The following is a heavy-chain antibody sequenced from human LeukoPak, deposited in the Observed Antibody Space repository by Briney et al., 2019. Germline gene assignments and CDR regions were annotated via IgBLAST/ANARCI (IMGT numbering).Heavy chain of an antibody. D-gene: IGHD3-10*01. CDR1: GGSISSSSYY. CDR2: IYYSGST. Sequence: SETLSLTCTVSGGSISSSSYYWGWIRQPPGKGLEWIGSIYYSGSTYYNPSLKSRVTISVDTSKNQSSLKLSSVTAADTAVYYCARGFLISLEGGVLWFGEPVSGDPASRNWFDPWGQGTLVTVSS. V-gene: IGHV4-39*07. J-gene: IGHJ5*02. CDR3: ARGFLISLEGGVLWFGEPVSGDPASRNWFDP.